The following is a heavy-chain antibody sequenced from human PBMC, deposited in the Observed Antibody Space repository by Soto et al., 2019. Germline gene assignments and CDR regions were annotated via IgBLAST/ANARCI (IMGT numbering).Heavy chain of an antibody. Sequence: QVQLVESGGGVVQPGRSLRLSCAASRFTFSIYAMHWVRQAPGKGLEWVAVISNDGSNKYYADSVKGRFTISRDTSRNTLYRQMNSLRAEDPAVYYSARGRVYGSGSYATPPYDYWCQGTLVAVSS. CDR1: RFTFSIYA. CDR2: ISNDGSNK. CDR3: ARGRVYGSGSYATPPYDY. V-gene: IGHV3-30-3*01. J-gene: IGHJ4*02. D-gene: IGHD3-10*01.